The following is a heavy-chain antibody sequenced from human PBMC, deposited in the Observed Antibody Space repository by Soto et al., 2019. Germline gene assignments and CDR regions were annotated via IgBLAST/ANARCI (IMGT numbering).Heavy chain of an antibody. CDR1: GYTFTTYD. Sequence: QVQLVQSGAEVKKPGASVRVSCKASGYTFTTYDIAWVRQAPGQGLECVGWISVCNANTKYAQKFQGRVTMTTDTSKSTAYMELRSLRSDDTADYYCARGSRRLEPDYWGQGTLVTVSS. J-gene: IGHJ4*02. CDR3: ARGSRRLEPDY. V-gene: IGHV1-18*01. D-gene: IGHD1-1*01. CDR2: ISVCNANT.